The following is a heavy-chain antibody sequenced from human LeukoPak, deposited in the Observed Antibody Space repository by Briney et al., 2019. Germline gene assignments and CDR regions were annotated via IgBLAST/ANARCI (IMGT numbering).Heavy chain of an antibody. CDR1: GYTFTGYY. CDR3: ARDWNYYGSGSYPDY. D-gene: IGHD3-10*01. CDR2: INPNSGGT. J-gene: IGHJ4*02. V-gene: IGHV1-2*02. Sequence: GASVKVSCKASGYTFTGYYTHWVRQAPGQGLEWMGWINPNSGGTNYAQKFQGRVTMTRDTSISTAYMELSRLRSDDTAVYYCARDWNYYGSGSYPDYWGQGTLVTVSS.